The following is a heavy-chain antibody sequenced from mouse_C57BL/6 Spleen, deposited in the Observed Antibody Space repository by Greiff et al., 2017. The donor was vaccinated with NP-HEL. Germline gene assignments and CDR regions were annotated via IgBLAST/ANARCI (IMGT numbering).Heavy chain of an antibody. CDR3: ARESFGAY. J-gene: IGHJ3*01. CDR1: GYTFTSYW. CDR2: IDPSDSYT. D-gene: IGHD3-1*01. V-gene: IGHV1-50*01. Sequence: QVQLQQPGAELVKPGASVKLSCKASGYTFTSYWMQWVKQRPGQGLEWIGEIDPSDSYTNYNQKFKGKATLTVDTSSSTAYMQLSSLTSEDSAVYYCARESFGAYWGQGTLVTVSA.